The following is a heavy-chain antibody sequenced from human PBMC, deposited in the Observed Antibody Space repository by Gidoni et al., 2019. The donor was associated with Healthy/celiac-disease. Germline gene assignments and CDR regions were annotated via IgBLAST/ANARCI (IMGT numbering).Heavy chain of an antibody. Sequence: EVQLVQSGAEVKKPGESLKISCKGSGYSFTSYWIGWVRQMPGKGLEWMGIIYPGDSATRYRPSFQGQVTISADKSISTAYLQWSSLKASDTAMYYCARLESGYLSNYYYYGMDVWGQGTTVTVSS. CDR2: IYPGDSAT. D-gene: IGHD5-12*01. J-gene: IGHJ6*02. V-gene: IGHV5-51*01. CDR3: ARLESGYLSNYYYYGMDV. CDR1: GYSFTSYW.